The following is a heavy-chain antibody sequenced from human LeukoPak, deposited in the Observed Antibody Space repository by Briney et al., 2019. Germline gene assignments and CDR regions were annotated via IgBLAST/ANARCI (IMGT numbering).Heavy chain of an antibody. CDR2: INPSGGST. CDR3: ARDLGPVGAAFDY. V-gene: IGHV1-46*01. J-gene: IGHJ4*02. CDR1: GYTFTSYY. D-gene: IGHD2-15*01. Sequence: ASVKVSCKASGYTFTSYYMHWVRQAPGQGLEWMGIINPSGGSTSYAQKFQGRVTMTRDMSTSTVYMELSSPRSEDTAVYYCARDLGPVGAAFDYWGQGTLVTVSS.